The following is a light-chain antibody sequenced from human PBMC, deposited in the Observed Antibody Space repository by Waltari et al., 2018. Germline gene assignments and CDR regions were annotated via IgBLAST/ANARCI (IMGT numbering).Light chain of an antibody. CDR3: AAWDDSLSCVV. V-gene: IGLV1-47*01. CDR1: SSNNGSKS. CDR2: RNN. J-gene: IGLJ2*01. Sequence: QAVLTQLPSASGTPGPRVTISRSGRSSNNGSKSVFRNQPLPGTAPKLLIYRNNPRPSGAPDRVAGSQSGTSAALAISGLRSDDEADHDGAAWDDSLSCVVFGGGTKLTVL.